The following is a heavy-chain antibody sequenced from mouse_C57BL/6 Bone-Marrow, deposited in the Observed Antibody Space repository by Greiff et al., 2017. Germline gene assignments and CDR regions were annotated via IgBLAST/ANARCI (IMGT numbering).Heavy chain of an antibody. J-gene: IGHJ2*01. D-gene: IGHD1-1*01. CDR2: IDPEDGDT. CDR3: TTFLLHYYGSSHFDY. CDR1: GFNIKDYY. V-gene: IGHV14-1*01. Sequence: VQLQQSGAELVRPGASVKLSCTASGFNIKDYYLHWVKQRPEQGLEWIGRIDPEDGDTEYAPKFQGKATMTADTSSNTADLQLSSLTSEVNAVYYGTTFLLHYYGSSHFDYWGQGTTLTVSS.